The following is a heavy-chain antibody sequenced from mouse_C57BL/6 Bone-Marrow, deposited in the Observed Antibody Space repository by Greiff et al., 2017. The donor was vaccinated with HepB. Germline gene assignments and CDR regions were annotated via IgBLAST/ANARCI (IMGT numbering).Heavy chain of an antibody. V-gene: IGHV1-52*01. J-gene: IGHJ4*01. CDR1: GYTFTSYW. CDR2: IDPSDSET. D-gene: IGHD1-1*01. CDR3: ARYYASSYDYAMDY. Sequence: VQLQQPGAELVRPGSSVKLSCKASGYTFTSYWMHWVKQRPIQGLEWIGNIDPSDSETHYNQKFKDKATLTVDKSSSTAYMQLSSLTSEDSAVYYCARYYASSYDYAMDYWGQGTSVTVSS.